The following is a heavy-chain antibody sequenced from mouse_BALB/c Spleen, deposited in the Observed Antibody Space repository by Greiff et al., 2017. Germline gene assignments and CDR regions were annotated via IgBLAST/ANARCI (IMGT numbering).Heavy chain of an antibody. CDR2: IDPSDSET. CDR3: ARHGAMDY. V-gene: IGHV1-69*02. J-gene: IGHJ4*01. Sequence: QVQLQQPGAELVKPGAPVKLSCKASGYTFTSYWMNWVKQRPGRGLESIGRIDPSDSETHYNQKFKDKATLTVDKSSSTAYIQLSSLTSEDSAVYYCARHGAMDYWGQGTSVTVSS. CDR1: GYTFTSYW.